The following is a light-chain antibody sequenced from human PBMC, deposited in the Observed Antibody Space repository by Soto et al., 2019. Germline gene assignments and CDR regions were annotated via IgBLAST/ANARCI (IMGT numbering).Light chain of an antibody. Sequence: EIVLTQSPGTLSLSPGERATLSCRASQSVSRSYLAWYQQKHGQAPRLLIYGASSRATGIPDRFSGSGSGTDFTLTISRLEPADFAVYYCQQYDSSLPWTFGQGTKVEIK. J-gene: IGKJ1*01. V-gene: IGKV3-20*01. CDR2: GAS. CDR3: QQYDSSLPWT. CDR1: QSVSRSY.